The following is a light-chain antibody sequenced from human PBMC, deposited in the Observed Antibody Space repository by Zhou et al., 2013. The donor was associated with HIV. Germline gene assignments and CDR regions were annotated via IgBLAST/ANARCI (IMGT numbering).Light chain of an antibody. CDR1: QSLLHSSGHKF. CDR2: LGS. V-gene: IGKV2-28*01. CDR3: MQALQTPRT. Sequence: DIVMTQSPLSLPVTPGQPASISCNSSQSLLHSSGHKFLNWFLQKPGQSPRLLIYLGSSRASGVPDRFSGSGSGTEFTLKISRVEAEDVGVYYCMQALQTPRTFGQGTKVEIK. J-gene: IGKJ1*01.